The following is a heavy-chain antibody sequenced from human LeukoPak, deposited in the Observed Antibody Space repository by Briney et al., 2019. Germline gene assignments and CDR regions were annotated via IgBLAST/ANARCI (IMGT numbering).Heavy chain of an antibody. Sequence: ASVKVSCKASGGTFSSYAISWVRQAPGQGLEWMGGIIPIFGTANYAQKFQGRVTITADESTSTAYMELSSLRSEDTAVYYCATDRWSGSPPTGWGQGTLVTVSS. CDR1: GGTFSSYA. CDR3: ATDRWSGSPPTG. J-gene: IGHJ4*02. D-gene: IGHD1-26*01. CDR2: IIPIFGTA. V-gene: IGHV1-69*01.